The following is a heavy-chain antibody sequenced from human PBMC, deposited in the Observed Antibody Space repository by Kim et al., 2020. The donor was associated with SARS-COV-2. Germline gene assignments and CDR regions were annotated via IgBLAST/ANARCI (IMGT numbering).Heavy chain of an antibody. CDR1: GFTFSNYD. D-gene: IGHD6-19*01. CDR2: IGTAGDT. CDR3: VRDPAGWGMDV. J-gene: IGHJ6*02. Sequence: GGSLRLSCAASGFTFSNYDMHWVRQPTGKGLEWVSMIGTAGDTYYSGSVKGRFTISRENAKNSLYLQMNSLRAEDTAVYYCVRDPAGWGMDVWGQGTTVTVSS. V-gene: IGHV3-13*04.